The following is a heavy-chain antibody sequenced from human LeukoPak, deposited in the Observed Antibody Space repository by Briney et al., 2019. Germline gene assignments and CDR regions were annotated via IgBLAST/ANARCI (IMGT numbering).Heavy chain of an antibody. V-gene: IGHV7-4-1*02. D-gene: IGHD6-19*01. CDR1: GYTITSYA. J-gene: IGHJ3*02. CDR2: INTNTGNP. Sequence: ASVNVSCKASGYTITSYAMNWVRQAPGQGLEWMGWINTNTGNPTYAQGFTGRFVFSLDTSVSTAYLQISSLKAEDTAVYYCARAGYSREQWLARGAFDIWGQGTMVTVSS. CDR3: ARAGYSREQWLARGAFDI.